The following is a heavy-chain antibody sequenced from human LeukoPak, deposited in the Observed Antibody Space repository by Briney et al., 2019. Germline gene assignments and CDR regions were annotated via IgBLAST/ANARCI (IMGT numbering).Heavy chain of an antibody. CDR3: ARVGYSGYDLDYYYMDV. J-gene: IGHJ6*03. D-gene: IGHD5-12*01. V-gene: IGHV4-59*01. CDR1: GGSISSYY. CDR2: IYYSGST. Sequence: PSETLSLTCTVSGGSISSYYWSWIRQPPGKGLEWIGYIYYSGSTNYNPSLKSRVTISVDTSKNQFSLKLSSVTAADTAVYYCARVGYSGYDLDYYYMDVWGKGTTVTASS.